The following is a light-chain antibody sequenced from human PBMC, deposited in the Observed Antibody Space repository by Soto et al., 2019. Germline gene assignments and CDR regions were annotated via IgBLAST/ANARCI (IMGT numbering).Light chain of an antibody. CDR1: STDVGGYNY. V-gene: IGLV2-14*01. J-gene: IGLJ1*01. CDR3: NSYTTSSTYV. CDR2: EVT. Sequence: QSVLTQPASVSGSPGQSITISCTGTSTDVGGYNYVSWYQHRPGEAPKLMIFEVTKRPSGVSNRFSGSKSGNTASLTISGLQAEDEADYFCNSYTTSSTYVFGSGTRSPS.